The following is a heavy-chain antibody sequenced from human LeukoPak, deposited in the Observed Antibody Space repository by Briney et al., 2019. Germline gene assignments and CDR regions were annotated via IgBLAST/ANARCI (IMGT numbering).Heavy chain of an antibody. J-gene: IGHJ5*02. V-gene: IGHV3-7*01. Sequence: GGSLRLSCAASGFTFTTYWMSWVRQLPGKGLEWVANINQDGTEKYYVDSVKGRFTISRDNAKNSLDLQMNSLKAEDTAVYYCARDSFDFWSGSFWFDPWGQGTLVTVSS. CDR2: INQDGTEK. CDR1: GFTFTTYW. D-gene: IGHD3-3*01. CDR3: ARDSFDFWSGSFWFDP.